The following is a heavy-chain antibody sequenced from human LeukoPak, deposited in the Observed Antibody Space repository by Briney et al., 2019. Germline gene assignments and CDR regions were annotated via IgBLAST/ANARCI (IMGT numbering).Heavy chain of an antibody. CDR3: AREQTRGGDLHY. V-gene: IGHV3-21*01. CDR2: ISFNSVI. CDR1: EFSFNTYS. Sequence: GGSLRLSCAASEFSFNTYSMNWLRQAPGKGLEWVSSISFNSVIFYADSVKGRFTISRDNAKNSLFLQMNSLRVEDTAVYYCAREQTRGGDLHYWGQGALVTVSS. D-gene: IGHD2-21*02. J-gene: IGHJ4*02.